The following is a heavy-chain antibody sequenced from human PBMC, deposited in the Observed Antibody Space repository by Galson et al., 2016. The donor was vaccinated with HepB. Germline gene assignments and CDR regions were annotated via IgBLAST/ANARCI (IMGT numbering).Heavy chain of an antibody. CDR3: ARSVERKHQSSGSLLSYFDH. J-gene: IGHJ4*02. CDR1: GFTFSSYS. CDR2: ITGSGTYI. Sequence: SLRLSCAASGFTFSSYSMSWVRLAPGKGLEWVSSITGSGTYIHYADSVKGRFSISRDNAKSSLFLQMDSLRAEDTAIYYCARSVERKHQSSGSLLSYFDHWGQGTLVTVSS. V-gene: IGHV3-21*04. D-gene: IGHD1-26*01.